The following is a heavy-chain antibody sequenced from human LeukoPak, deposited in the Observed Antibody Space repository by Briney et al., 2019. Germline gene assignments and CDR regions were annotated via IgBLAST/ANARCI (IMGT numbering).Heavy chain of an antibody. CDR1: GFSLSTSGMC. V-gene: IGHV2-70*11. CDR2: IDWDDDK. D-gene: IGHD3-10*01. CDR3: ARIPRGPGDAFDI. J-gene: IGHJ3*02. Sequence: SGPTLVNPTQTLALTCTFSGFSLSTSGMCVTWIRQPPGEALEWLARIDWDDDKYYSTSLKTRLTISKDTSKNQVVLIMTNMDPVDTATYYCARIPRGPGDAFDIWGQGTMVTVSS.